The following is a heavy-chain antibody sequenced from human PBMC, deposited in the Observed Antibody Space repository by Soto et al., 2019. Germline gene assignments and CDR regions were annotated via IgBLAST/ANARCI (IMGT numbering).Heavy chain of an antibody. J-gene: IGHJ4*02. CDR1: GFTVSSNY. Sequence: EVQLVESGGGLVQPGGSLRLSCAASGFTVSSNYMSWVRQAPGKGLEWVSVIYSGGSTYYADSVKGRFTISRDNSKNTLYLQMNSLRAEDTAVYYWARITVTTEGDYCGQGTLVTVSS. D-gene: IGHD4-17*01. V-gene: IGHV3-66*01. CDR2: IYSGGST. CDR3: ARITVTTEGDY.